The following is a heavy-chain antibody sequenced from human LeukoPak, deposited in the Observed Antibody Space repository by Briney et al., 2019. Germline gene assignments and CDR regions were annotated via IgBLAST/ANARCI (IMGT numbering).Heavy chain of an antibody. Sequence: SETLSLTCTVSGDSISGYYWSWVRQPPVKGLEWIGYIFHSGSTKYNPSLESRVTISIDTSKNQFSLRLSSVTAADTAVYYCARLATYGDFSDWGQGTLVTVSS. V-gene: IGHV4-59*08. CDR2: IFHSGST. CDR3: ARLATYGDFSD. CDR1: GDSISGYY. D-gene: IGHD4-17*01. J-gene: IGHJ4*02.